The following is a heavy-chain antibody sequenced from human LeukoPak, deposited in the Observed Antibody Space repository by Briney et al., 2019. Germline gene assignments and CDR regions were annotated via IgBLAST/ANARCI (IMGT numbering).Heavy chain of an antibody. CDR2: IIPIFGTA. CDR1: GGTFSSYA. V-gene: IGHV1-69*13. CDR3: ARDQNTMVRGVPNWFDP. J-gene: IGHJ5*02. D-gene: IGHD3-10*01. Sequence: SVKLSCTASGGTFSSYAISWVRQAPGQGLEWMGGIIPIFGTANYAQKFQGRVTITADESTTTTYMELSSLRSEDTAVYYCARDQNTMVRGVPNWFDPWGQGTLVTVSS.